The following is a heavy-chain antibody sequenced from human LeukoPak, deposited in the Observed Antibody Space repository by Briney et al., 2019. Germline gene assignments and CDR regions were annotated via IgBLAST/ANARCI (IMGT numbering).Heavy chain of an antibody. Sequence: PSETLSLTCTVSGGSMSGYYWSWIRQPAGKGLEWIGRIYSGGNTNYNPSLKSRVTISVDTSKNQFSLKLSSVTAADTAVYYCAREAYYYDSSGPIRRYFDYWGQGTLVTVSS. CDR2: IYSGGNT. CDR3: AREAYYYDSSGPIRRYFDY. V-gene: IGHV4-4*07. D-gene: IGHD3-22*01. J-gene: IGHJ4*02. CDR1: GGSMSGYY.